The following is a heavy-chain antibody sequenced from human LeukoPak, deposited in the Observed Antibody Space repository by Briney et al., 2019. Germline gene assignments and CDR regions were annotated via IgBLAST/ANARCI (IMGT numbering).Heavy chain of an antibody. Sequence: SETLSLTCTVSGGSISSYYWSWIRQPAGKGLEWFGRIYTSGSTNYNPSLKSRVTMSVDTSKNQFSLKLSSVTAADTAVYYCARDEQQLVPRGMDVWGQGTTVTVSS. CDR1: GGSISSYY. J-gene: IGHJ6*02. CDR2: IYTSGST. V-gene: IGHV4-4*07. D-gene: IGHD6-13*01. CDR3: ARDEQQLVPRGMDV.